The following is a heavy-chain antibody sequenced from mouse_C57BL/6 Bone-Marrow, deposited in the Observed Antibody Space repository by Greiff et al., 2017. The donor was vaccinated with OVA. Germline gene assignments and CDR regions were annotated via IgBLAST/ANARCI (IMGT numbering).Heavy chain of an antibody. Sequence: VQLQQPGAELVMPGASVKLSCKASGYTFTSYWMHWVKHRPGQGLEWIGEIDPSDSYTNYNQKFKGKSTLTVDKSSSTAYMQLSSLTSEDSAVYYCARFHYYGSSYENWYFDVWGTGTTVTVSS. CDR2: IDPSDSYT. CDR3: ARFHYYGSSYENWYFDV. D-gene: IGHD1-1*01. CDR1: GYTFTSYW. V-gene: IGHV1-69*01. J-gene: IGHJ1*03.